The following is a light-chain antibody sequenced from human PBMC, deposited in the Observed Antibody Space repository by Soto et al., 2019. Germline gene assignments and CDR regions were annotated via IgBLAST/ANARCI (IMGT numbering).Light chain of an antibody. Sequence: QSVLTQPPSASGSPGQSVTISCTGTSSDVGGYTHVSWYQQHPGKAPKLMIYEVNKRPSGVPDRFSGSKSGNTASLTVSGLQAEDEAVYYCSSFAGSKMGVFGGGTKLTVL. CDR1: SSDVGGYTH. CDR2: EVN. J-gene: IGLJ3*02. V-gene: IGLV2-8*01. CDR3: SSFAGSKMGV.